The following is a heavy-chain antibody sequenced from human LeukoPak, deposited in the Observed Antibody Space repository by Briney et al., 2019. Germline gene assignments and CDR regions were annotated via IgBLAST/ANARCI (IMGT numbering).Heavy chain of an antibody. CDR1: GFTFSSYW. V-gene: IGHV3-7*03. CDR2: INHNGNVN. J-gene: IGHJ6*02. Sequence: GESLRLSCAASGFTFSSYWMNWARQAPGKGLEWVASINHNGNVNYYVNSVKGRFTISRDNAKNSLYLQMSNLRAEDTAVYFCARGGGLDVWGQGATVTVSS. CDR3: ARGGGLDV. D-gene: IGHD3-16*01.